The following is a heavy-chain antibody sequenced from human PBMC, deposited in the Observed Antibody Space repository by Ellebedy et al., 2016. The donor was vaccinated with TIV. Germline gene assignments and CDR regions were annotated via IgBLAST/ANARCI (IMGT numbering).Heavy chain of an antibody. Sequence: SETLSLTCAVSGDSISNGFWWSWVRPPPGTGLEWIGEVYHRGNTNYNPSLKSRATISVDKSQNQFSLGLTSVTAADTAVYYCATQATSHYNFDYWGQGTLVTVSS. V-gene: IGHV4-4*02. D-gene: IGHD1-26*01. J-gene: IGHJ4*02. CDR3: ATQATSHYNFDY. CDR2: VYHRGNT. CDR1: GDSISNGFW.